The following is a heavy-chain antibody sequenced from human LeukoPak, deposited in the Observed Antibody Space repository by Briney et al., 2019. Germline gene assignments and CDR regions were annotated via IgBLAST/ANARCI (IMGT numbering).Heavy chain of an antibody. CDR3: ARVPKQRLLLQWFSDF. D-gene: IGHD6-19*01. CDR2: ISGYDNSL. CDR1: GFNLNDYS. Sequence: PGGSLRLSCTASGFNLNDYSMTWVRQAPGKGLEWVSSISGYDNSLYYEDSVRGRFTISRDDATNSLFLHMNSLRAEDTAMYYCARVPKQRLLLQWFSDFWGQGILVAVSS. J-gene: IGHJ4*02. V-gene: IGHV3-21*06.